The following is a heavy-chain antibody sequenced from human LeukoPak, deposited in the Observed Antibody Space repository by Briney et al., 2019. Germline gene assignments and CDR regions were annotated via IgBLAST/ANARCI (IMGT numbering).Heavy chain of an antibody. D-gene: IGHD1-26*01. J-gene: IGHJ3*02. V-gene: IGHV3-53*01. CDR1: GFTVSDNY. CDR2: IYNTGAT. CDR3: ARIEWERLGRAFVI. Sequence: PGWSLRLSCAASGFTVSDNYMTWVRQAPGKGLEWVSSIYNTGATHYAESVKGRFTISRDNSKNTLFLQMNSLRAEDMAVYYCARIEWERLGRAFVIWGQGTMVTVSS.